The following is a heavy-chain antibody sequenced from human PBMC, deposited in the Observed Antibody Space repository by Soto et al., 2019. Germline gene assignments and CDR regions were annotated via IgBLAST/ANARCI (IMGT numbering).Heavy chain of an antibody. J-gene: IGHJ6*02. CDR2: IYYSGGT. V-gene: IGHV4-31*03. CDR1: GYSMTSGGYY. D-gene: IGHD2-2*01. Sequence: QMQLQESGPELVKPSQTLSLICTVSGYSMTSGGYYWSWIRHLPGKGLEWIGYIYYSGGTQFNPSLNSRVYMSVDTSKNQFSLRLSSVTAADTAVYYCATLLGSHQHYYFGIDVWGQGTTVTVSS. CDR3: ATLLGSHQHYYFGIDV.